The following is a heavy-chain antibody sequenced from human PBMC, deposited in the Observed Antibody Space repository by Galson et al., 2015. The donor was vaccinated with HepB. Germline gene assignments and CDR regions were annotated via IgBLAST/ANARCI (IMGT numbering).Heavy chain of an antibody. CDR3: ASVKFGMIVVVIPDY. D-gene: IGHD3-22*01. CDR2: IKQDGSEK. CDR1: GFTFSSYW. Sequence: SLRLSCAASGFTFSSYWMSWVRQAPGKGLEWVANIKQDGSEKYYVDSVKGRFTISRDNAKNSLYLQMNSLRAEDTAVYYCASVKFGMIVVVIPDYWGQGTLVTVSS. V-gene: IGHV3-7*03. J-gene: IGHJ4*02.